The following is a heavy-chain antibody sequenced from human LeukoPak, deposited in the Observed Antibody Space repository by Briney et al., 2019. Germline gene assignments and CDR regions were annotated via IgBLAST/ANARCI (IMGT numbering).Heavy chain of an antibody. CDR3: TKDRRGPAAGTWYFDS. Sequence: PGGSLRLSCAVSGFTVSNYYMSWVRQAPGKGLEWVSIIYSGGTKYYADSVKGRFTISRDNSKNTVYLQLNSLRAGDTAIYYCTKDRRGPAAGTWYFDSWGQGTLVTVSS. D-gene: IGHD6-13*01. V-gene: IGHV3-53*01. CDR2: IYSGGTK. CDR1: GFTVSNYY. J-gene: IGHJ4*02.